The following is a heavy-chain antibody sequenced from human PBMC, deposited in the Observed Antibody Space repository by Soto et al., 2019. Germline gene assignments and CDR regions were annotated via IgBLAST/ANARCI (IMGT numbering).Heavy chain of an antibody. CDR3: VRDGYPAWVYGVDV. D-gene: IGHD5-18*01. V-gene: IGHV3-74*01. CDR2: MNSDGSRS. Sequence: GESLRLSCAASGFPFSTYWMRWVRQAPGKGLVWVSRMNSDGSRSDYADSVKGRFTISRDNARNTLYLQMHSLSAEDTAVYYCVRDGYPAWVYGVDVWGQGTTVTVSS. CDR1: GFPFSTYW. J-gene: IGHJ6*02.